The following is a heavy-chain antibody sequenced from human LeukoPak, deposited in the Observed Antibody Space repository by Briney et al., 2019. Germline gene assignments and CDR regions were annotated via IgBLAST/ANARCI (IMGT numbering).Heavy chain of an antibody. V-gene: IGHV4-39*01. CDR1: GGSISSSSYY. CDR3: ASFFRSSGWYTYQFDY. J-gene: IGHJ4*02. CDR2: IYYSGST. Sequence: SETLSLTCTVSGGSISSSSYYWGWIRQPPGKGLEWIGSIYYSGSTYYNPSLKSRVTISVDTSKNQFSLKLSSVTAADTAVYYCASFFRSSGWYTYQFDYWGQGTLVNVSS. D-gene: IGHD6-19*01.